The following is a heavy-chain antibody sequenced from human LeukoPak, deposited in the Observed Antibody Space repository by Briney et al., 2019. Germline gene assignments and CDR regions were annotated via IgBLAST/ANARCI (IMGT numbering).Heavy chain of an antibody. J-gene: IGHJ4*02. Sequence: PSQTLSLTCTVSGGSISSGSYYWSWIRQPAGKGLEWIGRIYTSGSTNYNPSLKSRVTISVDTSKNQFSLKLSSVTAADTAVYYCARRASRYSFFDYWGQGTPVTVSS. V-gene: IGHV4-61*02. CDR2: IYTSGST. CDR1: GGSISSGSYY. D-gene: IGHD3-22*01. CDR3: ARRASRYSFFDY.